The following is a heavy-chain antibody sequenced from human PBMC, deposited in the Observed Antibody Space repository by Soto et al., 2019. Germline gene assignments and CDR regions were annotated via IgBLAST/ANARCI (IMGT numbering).Heavy chain of an antibody. V-gene: IGHV3-66*01. J-gene: IGHJ6*03. Sequence: SLRHPCAAVGVTSISNYSICVLQAQGKGLEWVSVIYSGGSTYYADSVKGRFTISRDNSKNTLYLQMNSLRAEDTAVYYCARSVGIDYYYSDMDVWGKGTTVIVS. CDR1: GVTSISNY. CDR3: ARSVGIDYYYSDMDV. CDR2: IYSGGST.